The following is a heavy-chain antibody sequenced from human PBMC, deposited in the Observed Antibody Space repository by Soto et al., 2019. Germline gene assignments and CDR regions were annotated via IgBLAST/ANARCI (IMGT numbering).Heavy chain of an antibody. J-gene: IGHJ6*03. CDR3: ARRARSPNYYYYMDV. D-gene: IGHD6-19*01. CDR1: GGSFSGYY. Sequence: PSETLSLTCAVYGGSFSGYYWSWIRQPPGKGLEWIGEINHSGSTNYNPSLKSRVTISVDTSKNQFSLKLSSVTAADTAVYYCARRARSPNYYYYMDVWGKGTTVTVSS. CDR2: INHSGST. V-gene: IGHV4-34*01.